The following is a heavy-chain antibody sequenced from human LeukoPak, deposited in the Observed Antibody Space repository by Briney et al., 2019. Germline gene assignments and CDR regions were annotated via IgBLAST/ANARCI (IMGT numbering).Heavy chain of an antibody. CDR3: VRDSSVPGDEFEY. CDR1: GFTFSNYV. Sequence: GKSLRLSCAASGFTFSNYVIHWVRQAPGKGLEWVAVISYDGSNKYYVDSVKGRFTISRDNAKNSLYLEMNSLAAEDTAVYYCVRDSSVPGDEFEYWGQGTLVTVSS. J-gene: IGHJ4*02. D-gene: IGHD3-10*01. CDR2: ISYDGSNK. V-gene: IGHV3-30*03.